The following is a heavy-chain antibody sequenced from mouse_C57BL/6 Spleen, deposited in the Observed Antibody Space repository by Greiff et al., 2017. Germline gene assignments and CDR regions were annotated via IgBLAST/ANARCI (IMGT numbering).Heavy chain of an antibody. CDR3: EKNSYSAMDY. V-gene: IGHV5-17*01. CDR2: ISSGSSTI. CDR1: GFTFSDYG. J-gene: IGHJ4*01. Sequence: EVKVEESGGGLVKPGGSLKLSCAASGFTFSDYGMHWVRQAPEKGLEWVAYISSGSSTIYYADTVKGRFTISRDNAKNTLFLQMTSLSSEDTAMYYCEKNSYSAMDYWCQGPSLTVSS.